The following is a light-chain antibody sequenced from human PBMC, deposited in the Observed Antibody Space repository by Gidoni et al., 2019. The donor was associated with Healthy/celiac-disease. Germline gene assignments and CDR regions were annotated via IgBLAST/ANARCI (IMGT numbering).Light chain of an antibody. V-gene: IGKV3-20*01. CDR2: GSS. J-gene: IGKJ4*01. Sequence: EIALTKSPGNKSLSPGERATLSCRASQSVSSSYLAWYQQKPCPAPRLLLYGSSSRATGIPNRFSGRGSGTDFTLTISRLVPEDFAVYYCQQYGSSPLAFGGGTKVEIK. CDR1: QSVSSSY. CDR3: QQYGSSPLA.